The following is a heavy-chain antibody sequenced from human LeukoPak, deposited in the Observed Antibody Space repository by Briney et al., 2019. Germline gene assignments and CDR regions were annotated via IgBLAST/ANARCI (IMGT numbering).Heavy chain of an antibody. D-gene: IGHD3-3*01. Sequence: GGSLRLSCAASGFTFSSYGMHWVRQAPGKGLEWVAVISYDGSNKYYADSVKGRFTISRDNSKNTLYLQMNSLRAEDTAVYYCARDNDFWSGYSYGMDVWGQGTTVTVSS. CDR3: ARDNDFWSGYSYGMDV. CDR1: GFTFSSYG. J-gene: IGHJ6*02. V-gene: IGHV3-30*03. CDR2: ISYDGSNK.